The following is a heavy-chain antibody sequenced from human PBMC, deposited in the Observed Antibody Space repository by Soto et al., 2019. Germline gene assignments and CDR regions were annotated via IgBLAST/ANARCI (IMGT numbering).Heavy chain of an antibody. D-gene: IGHD3-22*01. CDR1: GYMFTGNY. J-gene: IGHJ4*02. CDR3: APHYPDSSGYFDH. V-gene: IGHV1-2*02. Sequence: EASLKVSCKASGYMFTGNYLHWVRQAPGQGLEYMGWINPNSGATNYAQKFQGRVTMTWDTSISTAYVELSRLRSDDTAVYYCAPHYPDSSGYFDHWGQGTLVTVSS. CDR2: INPNSGAT.